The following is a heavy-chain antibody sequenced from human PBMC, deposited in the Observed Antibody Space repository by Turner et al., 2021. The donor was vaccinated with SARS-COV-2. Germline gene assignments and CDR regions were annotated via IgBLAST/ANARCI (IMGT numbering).Heavy chain of an antibody. CDR1: GYTLTELS. J-gene: IGHJ4*02. CDR2: FGPEDAET. Sequence: QVQLAQSGAEVKKPGASVKVSCKVSGYTLTELSMHWVRQAPGKGLGWMGGFGPEDAETIYAQKFQGRVTMTEDTSSDTAYMELSSLRSEDTAVYYCATGYAYCGGDCSIHYWGQGTLVTVSS. CDR3: ATGYAYCGGDCSIHY. D-gene: IGHD2-21*02. V-gene: IGHV1-24*01.